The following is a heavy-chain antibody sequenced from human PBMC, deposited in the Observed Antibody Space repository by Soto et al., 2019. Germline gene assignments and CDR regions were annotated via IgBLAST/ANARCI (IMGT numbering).Heavy chain of an antibody. J-gene: IGHJ6*02. CDR1: GGTFSSYA. Sequence: SVKVSCKASGGTFSSYAISWVRQAPGQGLEWMGGIIPIFGTANYAQKFQGRVTITADESTSTAYMELSSLRSEDTAVYYCARWGRVDTAMVTVYYGMDVWGQGTTVTVSS. CDR3: ARWGRVDTAMVTVYYGMDV. D-gene: IGHD5-18*01. V-gene: IGHV1-69*13. CDR2: IIPIFGTA.